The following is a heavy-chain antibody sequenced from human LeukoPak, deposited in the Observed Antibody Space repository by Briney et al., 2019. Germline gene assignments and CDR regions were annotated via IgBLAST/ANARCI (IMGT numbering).Heavy chain of an antibody. CDR2: ISYDGSNK. CDR1: GFTFSSYG. V-gene: IGHV3-30*18. D-gene: IGHD3-10*01. J-gene: IGHJ6*02. Sequence: GRSLRLSCAASGFTFSSYGMHWVRQAPGKGLEWVAVISYDGSNKYYADSVKGRFTISRDNSKNTLYLQMNSLRAEDTAVYYCAKPLNVTMVRGVINGMDVWGQGTTVTVSS. CDR3: AKPLNVTMVRGVINGMDV.